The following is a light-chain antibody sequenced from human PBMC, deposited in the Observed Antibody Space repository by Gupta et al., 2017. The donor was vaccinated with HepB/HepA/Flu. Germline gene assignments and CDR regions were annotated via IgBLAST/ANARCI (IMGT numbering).Light chain of an antibody. CDR2: DDS. J-gene: IGLJ2*01. Sequence: SYVLTQPPSVPLAPGQTARITCGGNNIGSKSVHWYQQKPGQAPVLVVYDDSDLPSGIPERFSGSNSGNTATLTISRVEAGDEADYYCQVWDSSSDHVVFGGGTKLTVL. CDR1: NIGSKS. CDR3: QVWDSSSDHVV. V-gene: IGLV3-21*02.